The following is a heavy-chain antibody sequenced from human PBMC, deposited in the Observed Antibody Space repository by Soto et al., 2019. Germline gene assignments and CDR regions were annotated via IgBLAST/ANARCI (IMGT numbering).Heavy chain of an antibody. CDR1: GLTFSSYW. J-gene: IGHJ3*02. CDR3: ARGGDNHAFDI. CDR2: INNDGSGT. D-gene: IGHD1-1*01. Sequence: EVQLAESGGGLVQPGGSLRLSCAASGLTFSSYWMYWVRQAPGKGLVYVSRINNDGSGTTYADSVKGRFTISRDNAKNTLYLLMNSLRAEDTAVYYCARGGDNHAFDIWGQGTMVTVAS. V-gene: IGHV3-74*03.